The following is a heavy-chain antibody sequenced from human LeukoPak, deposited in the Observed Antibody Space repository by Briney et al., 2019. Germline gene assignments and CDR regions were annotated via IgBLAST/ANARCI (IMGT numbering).Heavy chain of an antibody. V-gene: IGHV3-48*01. CDR3: ARDARATVGLHAFDI. CDR1: GFTFSSYS. CDR2: ISSSSSTI. D-gene: IGHD1-26*01. Sequence: GGSLRLSCAASGFTFSSYSMSWVRQAPGKGLEWVSYISSSSSTIYYADSVKGRFTISRDNAKNSLYLQMNSLRAEDTAVYYCARDARATVGLHAFDIWGQGTMVTVSS. J-gene: IGHJ3*02.